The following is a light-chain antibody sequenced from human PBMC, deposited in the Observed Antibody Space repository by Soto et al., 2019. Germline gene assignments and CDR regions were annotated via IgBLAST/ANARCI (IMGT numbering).Light chain of an antibody. Sequence: QSVLTQPPSASGTPGQRVTISCSGSSSNIGSNYVYWYQQLPGTAPKLLIYRNNQRPSGVPDRFSGSKSGTSASLAISGLRSGDEADYYCAAWDDSLSALYVFGTGTKLTAL. CDR1: SSNIGSNY. J-gene: IGLJ1*01. CDR2: RNN. CDR3: AAWDDSLSALYV. V-gene: IGLV1-47*01.